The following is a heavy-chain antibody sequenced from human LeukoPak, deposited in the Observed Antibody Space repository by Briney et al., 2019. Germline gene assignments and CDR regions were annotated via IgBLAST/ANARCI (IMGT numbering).Heavy chain of an antibody. Sequence: GESLKISCQGSGYSFTSYWISWVRPMPGKGLEWMGTIDPSDSYTNYSPSFQGPVTIPAEKSTSTAYLQWSSLMAEETAMYSCARGGKSAYGWFDPWGEGAVLSVSS. J-gene: IGHJ5*02. CDR1: GYSFTSYW. CDR3: ARGGKSAYGWFDP. D-gene: IGHD5-12*01. CDR2: IDPSDSYT. V-gene: IGHV5-10-1*01.